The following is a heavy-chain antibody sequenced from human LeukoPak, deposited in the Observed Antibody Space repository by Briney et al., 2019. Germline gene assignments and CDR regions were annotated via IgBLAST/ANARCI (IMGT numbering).Heavy chain of an antibody. V-gene: IGHV1-8*03. D-gene: IGHD1-14*01. CDR2: MNPNSGNT. J-gene: IGHJ3*02. CDR1: GYTFTSYA. CDR3: AKGATVGKEALHI. Sequence: ASVKVSCKASGYTFTSYAMHWVRQATGQGLEWMGWMNPNSGNTGYAQKFQGRVTITRNTSISTAYMELSSLTSEDTAFYHCAKGATVGKEALHIWGQGALVTVSS.